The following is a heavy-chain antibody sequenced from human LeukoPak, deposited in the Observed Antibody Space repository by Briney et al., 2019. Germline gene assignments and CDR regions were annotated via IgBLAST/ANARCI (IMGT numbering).Heavy chain of an antibody. CDR3: ARGCEIYDSSGCFDY. CDR1: GCTFNSYN. D-gene: IGHD3-22*01. Sequence: GGSLRLSCAASGCTFNSYNMNWVRQAPGKGLEWVSYIGSGGSSIYYADSVKGRFTISRDNAKNSLYLQMNSLRDEDTAVYYCARGCEIYDSSGCFDYWGQGTLVTVSS. CDR2: IGSGGSSI. V-gene: IGHV3-48*02. J-gene: IGHJ4*02.